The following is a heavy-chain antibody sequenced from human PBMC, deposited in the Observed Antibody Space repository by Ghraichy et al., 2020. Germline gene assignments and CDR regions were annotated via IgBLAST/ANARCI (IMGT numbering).Heavy chain of an antibody. V-gene: IGHV4-39*01. J-gene: IGHJ4*02. CDR3: ARLNSGSYVSHHYFDY. D-gene: IGHD1-26*01. CDR2: IYYSGST. CDR1: GCSISSSSYY. Sequence: SQTLSLTCTVSGCSISSSSYYWGWIRQPPGKGLEWIGSIYYSGSTYYNPSLKSRVTISVDTSKNQFSLKLSSVTAADTAVYYCARLNSGSYVSHHYFDYWGQGTLVTVSS.